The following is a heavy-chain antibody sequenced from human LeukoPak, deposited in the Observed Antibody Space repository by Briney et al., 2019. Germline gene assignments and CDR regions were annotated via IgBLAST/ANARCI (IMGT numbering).Heavy chain of an antibody. CDR1: GFTFSNYE. CDR3: ARELRTPYDILGRGNAFDI. V-gene: IGHV3-48*03. D-gene: IGHD3-9*01. CDR2: ISFSGNTI. J-gene: IGHJ3*02. Sequence: GGSLRLTCAASGFTFSNYEMNWVRQAPGKGLEWVSYISFSGNTIYYADSVKGRFTIYRVDAKNSLYLQMNSLRAEDTAVYYCARELRTPYDILGRGNAFDIWGHGTMVTVSS.